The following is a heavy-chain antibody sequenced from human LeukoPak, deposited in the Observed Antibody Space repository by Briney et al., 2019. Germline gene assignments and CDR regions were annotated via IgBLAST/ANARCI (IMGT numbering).Heavy chain of an antibody. CDR1: GFTFSSYW. D-gene: IGHD2-15*01. CDR3: ASALVVAAPCMDV. J-gene: IGHJ6*02. CDR2: IKQDGSEK. V-gene: IGHV3-7*01. Sequence: PGGSLRLSCAASGFTFSSYWMSWVRQAPGKGLEWVANIKQDGSEKYYVDSVKGRFTISRDNAKNSLYLQMNSLRAEDTAVYYCASALVVAAPCMDVWGQGTTVTVSS.